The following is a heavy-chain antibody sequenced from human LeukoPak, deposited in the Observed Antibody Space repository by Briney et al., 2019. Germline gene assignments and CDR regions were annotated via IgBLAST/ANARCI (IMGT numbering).Heavy chain of an antibody. CDR2: IKQDGSEK. V-gene: IGHV3-7*01. Sequence: GGSLRLSCAASGFTFSSYWMSWVRQAPGKGLEWVANIKQDGSEKYYVDSVKGRFTISRDNAKNSLYLQMNSLRAEDTAVCYCARDCSGGSCYYYYGMDVWGQGTTVTVSS. CDR1: GFTFSSYW. J-gene: IGHJ6*02. CDR3: ARDCSGGSCYYYYGMDV. D-gene: IGHD2-15*01.